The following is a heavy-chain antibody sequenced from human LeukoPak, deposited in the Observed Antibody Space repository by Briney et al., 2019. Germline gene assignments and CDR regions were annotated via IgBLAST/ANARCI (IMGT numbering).Heavy chain of an antibody. CDR1: GFTFSSYW. V-gene: IGHV3-74*01. J-gene: IGHJ5*02. D-gene: IGHD6-6*01. Sequence: PGGSLRLSCAASGFTFSSYWMHWVRQAPGKGLLWVSRINGDGSITSTADSVKGRFTISRDNAKNTLYLQLNSLRAEDTAIYFCARGLPQYSNTWIDHWGQGTLVTVSS. CDR2: INGDGSIT. CDR3: ARGLPQYSNTWIDH.